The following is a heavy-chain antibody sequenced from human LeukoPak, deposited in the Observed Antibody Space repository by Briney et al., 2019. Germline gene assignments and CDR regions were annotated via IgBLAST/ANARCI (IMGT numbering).Heavy chain of an antibody. D-gene: IGHD2-15*01. Sequence: GASVKVSCKASGGTFSSYAISWVRQAPGQGLEWMGGIIPIFGTANYAQKFQGRVTITTDESTSTAYMELSSLRSEDTAVYYCATNDRVPTTQKASWGYYYMDVWGKGTSVTVSS. CDR1: GGTFSSYA. V-gene: IGHV1-69*05. CDR2: IIPIFGTA. J-gene: IGHJ6*03. CDR3: ATNDRVPTTQKASWGYYYMDV.